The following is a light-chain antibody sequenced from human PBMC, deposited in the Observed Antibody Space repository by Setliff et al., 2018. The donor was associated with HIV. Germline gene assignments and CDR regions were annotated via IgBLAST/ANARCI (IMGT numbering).Light chain of an antibody. Sequence: SVLSQPHSASGTPGQRVTISCSGSSSNIGVNVVNWYQHLPGTSPKLLIYNNYQRPSGVPDRFSGSKSGSSGSLAISGLQSEDEADYYCAVWDNGLKGYVFGTGTKV. CDR3: AVWDNGLKGYV. CDR2: NNY. V-gene: IGLV1-44*01. CDR1: SSNIGVNV. J-gene: IGLJ1*01.